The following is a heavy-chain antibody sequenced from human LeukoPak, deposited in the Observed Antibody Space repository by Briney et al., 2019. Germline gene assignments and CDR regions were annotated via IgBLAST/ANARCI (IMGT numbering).Heavy chain of an antibody. Sequence: ASVKVSCKASGYTFTSYGISWVRQAPGQGLEWMGWINAYNGNTNYAQKLQGRVTMTTDTSTSTAYMELRSLRSDDTAVYYCATGPVDDILTGYPFGGFDYWGQGTLVTVSS. CDR2: INAYNGNT. CDR3: ATGPVDDILTGYPFGGFDY. V-gene: IGHV1-18*01. J-gene: IGHJ4*02. CDR1: GYTFTSYG. D-gene: IGHD3-9*01.